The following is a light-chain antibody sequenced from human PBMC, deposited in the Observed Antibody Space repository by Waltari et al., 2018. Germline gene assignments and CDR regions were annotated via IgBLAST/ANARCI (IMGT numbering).Light chain of an antibody. CDR1: SGHSSNI. Sequence: LVVTQSPSASASLGASVKLTCTTSSGHSSNIIAWLQQQPEKGPRYLMKVNSDGSHSRGDEIPDRFSGSSSGAERHLTISSLQAEDEADYYCQTGGHGTWVFGGGTKLTVL. CDR3: QTGGHGTWV. J-gene: IGLJ3*02. CDR2: VNSDGSH. V-gene: IGLV4-69*01.